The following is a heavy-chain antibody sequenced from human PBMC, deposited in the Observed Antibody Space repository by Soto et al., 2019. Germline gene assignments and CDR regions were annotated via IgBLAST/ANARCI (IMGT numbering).Heavy chain of an antibody. Sequence: GGSLRLSCAASGFTFSSYSMNWVRQAPGKGLEWASSISSSSSYIYYADSVKGRFTMTTDTSTSTAYMELRSLRSDDTAVYYCARGGNWFDPWGQGTLVTVSS. V-gene: IGHV3-21*04. CDR3: ARGGNWFDP. J-gene: IGHJ5*02. CDR2: ISSSSSYI. CDR1: GFTFSSYS.